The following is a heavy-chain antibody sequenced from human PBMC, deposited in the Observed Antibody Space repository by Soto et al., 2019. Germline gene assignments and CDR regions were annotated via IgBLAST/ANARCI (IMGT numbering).Heavy chain of an antibody. Sequence: ASVKVSCKASGYTFTGYYMHWVRQAPGQGLEWMGWINPNSGGTNYAQKFQGRVTMTRDTSISTAYMELSRLRSDDTAVYYCARDLSTIFGVVNGMDVWGEGTTVTVSS. V-gene: IGHV1-2*02. D-gene: IGHD3-3*01. CDR1: GYTFTGYY. J-gene: IGHJ6*04. CDR2: INPNSGGT. CDR3: ARDLSTIFGVVNGMDV.